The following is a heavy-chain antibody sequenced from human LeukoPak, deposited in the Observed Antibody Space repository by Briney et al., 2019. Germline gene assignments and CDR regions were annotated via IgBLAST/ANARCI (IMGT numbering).Heavy chain of an antibody. D-gene: IGHD3-22*01. Sequence: GGSLRLSCAASGFTFSTYSMNWVRQAPGKGLEWLSYISRSSGTRYYADSVKGRFTISRDNAENSLYLQMNSLRDEDTAVYYCARAFEDTLIVVGGWGQGTLVTVSS. CDR3: ARAFEDTLIVVGG. CDR1: GFTFSTYS. V-gene: IGHV3-48*02. J-gene: IGHJ4*02. CDR2: ISRSSGTR.